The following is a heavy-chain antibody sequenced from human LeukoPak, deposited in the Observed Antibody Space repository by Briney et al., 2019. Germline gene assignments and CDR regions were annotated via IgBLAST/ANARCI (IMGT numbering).Heavy chain of an antibody. J-gene: IGHJ6*01. CDR2: IHPGDSNN. CDR3: GRQTPGQNGMDG. CDR1: GYTFTSYW. V-gene: IGHV5-51*01. Sequence: GESLKISCKGSGYTFTSYWIGWVRQMPGKGLEWMGIIHPGDSNNRYGPSFQGQVTISADKSIGTAYLQWSSLKASDTAVYYCGRQTPGQNGMDGWGQGTKVNGSS.